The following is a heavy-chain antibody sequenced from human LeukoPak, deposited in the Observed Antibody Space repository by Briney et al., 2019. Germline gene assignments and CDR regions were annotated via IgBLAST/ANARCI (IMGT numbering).Heavy chain of an antibody. D-gene: IGHD3-10*01. Sequence: KPSETLSLTCTVSGGSISSSSYYWAWIRQPPGKGLEYIESYSGSTYYNPSLKSRVTISVDTSKKQFSLKLSSVTAADTAVYYCARSSYGAGSKPYWVDYWGQGTLVTVSS. CDR2: YSGST. J-gene: IGHJ4*02. V-gene: IGHV4-39*01. CDR3: ARSSYGAGSKPYWVDY. CDR1: GGSISSSSYY.